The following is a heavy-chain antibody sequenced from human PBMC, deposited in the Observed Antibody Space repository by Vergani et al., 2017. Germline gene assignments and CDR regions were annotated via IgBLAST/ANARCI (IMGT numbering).Heavy chain of an antibody. CDR1: GFTFSTSG. V-gene: IGHV3-30*02. Sequence: QVQLLESGGGVVQPGGSLRLSCAASGFTFSTSGMHWVRQAPGKGLEWVAFIRYDGSNKYYADYVKGRFTLSRYNSKNTLYLQMNSLRAEDTAFYYCAKDKDGNTKIGQREYYFDYWGQGTLVTVSS. CDR3: AKDKDGNTKIGQREYYFDY. CDR2: IRYDGSNK. D-gene: IGHD3-22*01. J-gene: IGHJ4*02.